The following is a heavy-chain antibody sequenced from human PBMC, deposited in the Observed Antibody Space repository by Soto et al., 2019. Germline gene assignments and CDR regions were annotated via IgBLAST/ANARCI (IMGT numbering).Heavy chain of an antibody. CDR1: GGSISSYY. Sequence: SETLSLTCTVSGGSISSYYWSWIRQPPGKGLEWIGYIYYSGSTNYNPSLKSRVTISVDTSKNQFSLKLSSVTAADTAVYYCARDIYSGYGDYFDYWGQGTLVTVSS. CDR2: IYYSGST. V-gene: IGHV4-59*01. CDR3: ARDIYSGYGDYFDY. D-gene: IGHD5-12*01. J-gene: IGHJ4*02.